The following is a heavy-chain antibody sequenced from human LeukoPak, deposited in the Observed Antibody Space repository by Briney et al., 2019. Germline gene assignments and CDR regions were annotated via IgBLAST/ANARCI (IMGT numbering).Heavy chain of an antibody. J-gene: IGHJ4*02. CDR1: GFTFSSYG. Sequence: PGRSLRLSCAASGFTFSSYGMHWVRQAPGKGLEWVAVISYDGSNKYYADSVKGRFTISRDNSKNTLYLQMNSLRAEDTAVYYCAKSVGEWGYYFDYWGQGTLVTVSS. D-gene: IGHD1-26*01. CDR3: AKSVGEWGYYFDY. V-gene: IGHV3-30*18. CDR2: ISYDGSNK.